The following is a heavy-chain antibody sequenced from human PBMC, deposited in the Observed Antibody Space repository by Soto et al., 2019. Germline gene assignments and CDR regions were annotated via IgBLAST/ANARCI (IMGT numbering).Heavy chain of an antibody. Sequence: EVQLVESGGGLVKPGGSLRLSCAASGFTFSSYSMNWVRQAPGKGLEWVSSISSSSSYIYYADSVKGRFTISRDNAKNALYLQMNSLRAEDTAVYYCARDYSLFGGRSPDDYWGQGTLVTVSS. V-gene: IGHV3-21*01. CDR2: ISSSSSYI. CDR1: GFTFSSYS. J-gene: IGHJ4*02. CDR3: ARDYSLFGGRSPDDY. D-gene: IGHD3-10*02.